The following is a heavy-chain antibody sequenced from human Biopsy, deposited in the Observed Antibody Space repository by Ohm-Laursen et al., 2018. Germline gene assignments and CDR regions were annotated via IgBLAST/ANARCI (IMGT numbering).Heavy chain of an antibody. D-gene: IGHD2-15*01. Sequence: GTLSLTCTVSGDSIRSYYWSWIRQTLEKGLEWIGHVYFTGSTNFNPSLKSRVTISVDTSRVRFSLTLSSVTAADTAIYYCARDRRGDSYMDVWGQGTTVTVSS. CDR2: VYFTGST. CDR1: GDSIRSYY. CDR3: ARDRRGDSYMDV. V-gene: IGHV4-59*01. J-gene: IGHJ6*02.